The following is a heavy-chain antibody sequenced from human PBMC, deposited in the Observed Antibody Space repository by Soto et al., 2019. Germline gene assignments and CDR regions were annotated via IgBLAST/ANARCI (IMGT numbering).Heavy chain of an antibody. D-gene: IGHD3-16*02. CDR2: ISYDGSNK. CDR3: AKALREMITFGGVTVTPYYYGMDV. Sequence: PGGSLRLSCAASGFTFSSYGMHWVRQAPGKGLEWVAVISYDGSNKYYADSVKGRFTISRDNSKNTLYLQMNSLRAEDTAVYYCAKALREMITFGGVTVTPYYYGMDVWGQGTTVTVSS. V-gene: IGHV3-30*18. CDR1: GFTFSSYG. J-gene: IGHJ6*02.